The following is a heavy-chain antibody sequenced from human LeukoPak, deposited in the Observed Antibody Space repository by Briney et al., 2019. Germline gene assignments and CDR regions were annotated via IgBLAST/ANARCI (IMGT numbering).Heavy chain of an antibody. CDR2: IDNSDTTI. Sequence: GGFLRLSCAASGFTFNDYYMSWIRQAPGKGLEWVSYIDNSDTTIYYAHSVKGRFTISRDNANNSLYLQMNSLRAEDTAVYYCARRKHSSGWSPNEYYFDYWGQGTLVTVSS. CDR3: ARRKHSSGWSPNEYYFDY. J-gene: IGHJ4*02. V-gene: IGHV3-11*01. CDR1: GFTFNDYY. D-gene: IGHD6-13*01.